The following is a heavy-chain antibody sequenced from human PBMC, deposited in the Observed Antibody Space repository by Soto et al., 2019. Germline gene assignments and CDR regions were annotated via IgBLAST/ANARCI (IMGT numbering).Heavy chain of an antibody. CDR3: VRERDSSGPFDY. CDR1: GFTFSSYA. V-gene: IGHV3-30-3*01. J-gene: IGHJ4*02. Sequence: GGSLRLSCAASGFTFSSYAMHWVRQAPGKGLEWVAVISYDGSNKYYADSVKGRFTISRDNSKNTLYLQMNSLRAEDTAVYYCVRERDSSGPFDYWGQGTLVTVSS. CDR2: ISYDGSNK. D-gene: IGHD6-19*01.